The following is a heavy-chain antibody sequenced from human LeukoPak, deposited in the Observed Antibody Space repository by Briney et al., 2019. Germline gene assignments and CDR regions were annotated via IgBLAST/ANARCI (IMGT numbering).Heavy chain of an antibody. V-gene: IGHV4-59*01. CDR2: IYYGGST. J-gene: IGHJ4*02. CDR1: GGSISSYY. CDR3: ARVSPYCSGGSCFDY. Sequence: SEPLSLTCIVSGGSISSYYWSWIRQPPGKGLEWFGYIYYGGSTNYNPSLKSRVTISVDTSKYQFSLKLSSVTAADTAVYYCARVSPYCSGGSCFDYWGQGTLVTVSS. D-gene: IGHD2-15*01.